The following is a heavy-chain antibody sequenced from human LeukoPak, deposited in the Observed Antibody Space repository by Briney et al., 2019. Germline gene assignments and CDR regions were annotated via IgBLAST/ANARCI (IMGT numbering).Heavy chain of an antibody. D-gene: IGHD1-26*01. V-gene: IGHV1-24*01. J-gene: IGHJ3*02. CDR3: ATVWMSGSYSGYAFDI. Sequence: ASVKVSCKVSGYTLTELSMHWVRQAPGKGLEWMGGFDPEDGETIYAQKFQGRVTMTEDTSTDTAYMELSSLRSEDTAVYYCATVWMSGSYSGYAFDIWGQGTMVTVSS. CDR2: FDPEDGET. CDR1: GYTLTELS.